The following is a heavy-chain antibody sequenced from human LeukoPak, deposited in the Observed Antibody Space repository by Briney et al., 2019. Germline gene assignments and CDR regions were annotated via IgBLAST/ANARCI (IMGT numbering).Heavy chain of an antibody. D-gene: IGHD3-3*01. CDR1: GGSISSGGYY. CDR3: ARELVDYDFWGGYSRSGYYYYMDV. Sequence: PSQTLSLTCTVSGGSISSGGYYWSWIRQHPGKGLEWIGYIYYSGSTYYNPSLKSRVTISVDTSKNQFSLKLSSVTAADTAVYYCARELVDYDFWGGYSRSGYYYYMDVWGKGTTVTVSS. J-gene: IGHJ6*03. CDR2: IYYSGST. V-gene: IGHV4-31*03.